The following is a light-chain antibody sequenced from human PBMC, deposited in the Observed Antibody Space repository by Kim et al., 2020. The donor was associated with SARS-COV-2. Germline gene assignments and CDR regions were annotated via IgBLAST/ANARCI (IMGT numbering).Light chain of an antibody. J-gene: IGLJ3*02. CDR3: SSYSSSGAWV. CDR1: SSDIGGYNY. Sequence: GQSITISCRGSSSDIGGYNYVSWFQQHPGKAPKLMIYDVTKWPSGISNRFSGSKSGNTASLTISGLLAEDEADYYCSSYSSSGAWVFGGGTQLTVL. V-gene: IGLV2-14*03. CDR2: DVT.